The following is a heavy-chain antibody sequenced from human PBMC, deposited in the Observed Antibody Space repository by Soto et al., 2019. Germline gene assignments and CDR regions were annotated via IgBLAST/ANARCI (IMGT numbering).Heavy chain of an antibody. CDR3: ARVRPAVAGTREHYYYYYGMDV. D-gene: IGHD6-19*01. V-gene: IGHV1-69*01. J-gene: IGHJ6*02. Sequence: ARYAQKFQGRVTITADESTSTAYMELSSLRSEDTAVYYCARVRPAVAGTREHYYYYYGMDVWGQGTTVTVSS. CDR2: A.